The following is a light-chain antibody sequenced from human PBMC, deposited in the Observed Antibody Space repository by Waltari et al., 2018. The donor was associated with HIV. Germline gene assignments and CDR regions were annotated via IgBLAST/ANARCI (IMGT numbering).Light chain of an antibody. V-gene: IGKV3-11*01. CDR3: QQRSTWPGPT. J-gene: IGKJ4*01. CDR1: QSVGDY. CDR2: DAS. Sequence: EIVLTQSPATLSLSPGERATLSCRASQSVGDYLAWYQQKPGQALKLFIYDASNRATGIPARFSGSGFGTDFTLTISSLEPEDFAVYYCQQRSTWPGPTFGGGTKVEI.